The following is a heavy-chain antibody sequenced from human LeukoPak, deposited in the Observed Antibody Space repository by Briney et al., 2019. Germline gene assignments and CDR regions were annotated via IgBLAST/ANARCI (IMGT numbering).Heavy chain of an antibody. Sequence: GGSLRLSCAASGFTFSSYSMNWVRQAPGKGLEWVSYISGSSLYTNYADSLKGRFTISRVNPKNSLFLQMNSLRAEDSAVYYCARAARFGSVNDAFDIWGQGTMVTVSS. D-gene: IGHD3-16*01. CDR1: GFTFSSYS. J-gene: IGHJ3*02. CDR3: ARAARFGSVNDAFDI. CDR2: ISGSSLYT. V-gene: IGHV3-21*05.